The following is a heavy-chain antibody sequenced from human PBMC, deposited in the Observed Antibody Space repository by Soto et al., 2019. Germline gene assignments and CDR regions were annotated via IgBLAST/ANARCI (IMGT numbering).Heavy chain of an antibody. J-gene: IGHJ5*02. V-gene: IGHV1-18*04. CDR2: ISAYNGNT. CDR1: GYTFTSYG. CDR3: ARDIVVVVAATTSRWFDP. D-gene: IGHD2-15*01. Sequence: ASVKVSCKASGYTFTSYGISWVRQAPGQGLEWMGWISAYNGNTNYAQKLQGRVTMTTDTSTSTAYMELRSLRSDDTAVYYCARDIVVVVAATTSRWFDPWGQGTLVTVSS.